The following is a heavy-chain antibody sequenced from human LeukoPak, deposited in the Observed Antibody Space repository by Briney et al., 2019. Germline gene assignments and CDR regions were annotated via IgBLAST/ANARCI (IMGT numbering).Heavy chain of an antibody. CDR2: IDSSSSGI. Sequence: GGSLRLSCAGSGFRFSSFSMSWVRQAPGKGLEWASSIDSSSSGIYYADSVKGRFTISRDNAKNSLYLRMNSLRADDTAVYYCARIPGGLEWSDFDYWGQGNLVTVSS. V-gene: IGHV3-21*01. J-gene: IGHJ4*02. D-gene: IGHD3-3*01. CDR1: GFRFSSFS. CDR3: ARIPGGLEWSDFDY.